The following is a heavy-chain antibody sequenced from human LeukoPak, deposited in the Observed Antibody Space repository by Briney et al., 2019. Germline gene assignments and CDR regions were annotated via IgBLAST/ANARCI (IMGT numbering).Heavy chain of an antibody. D-gene: IGHD3-3*01. Sequence: ASVKVSCKASGYTFTSYDINWVRQATGQGLGWMGWMNPNSGNTGYAQKFQGRATMTRNTSISTAYMELSSLRSEDTAVYYCARGSGHYDFWSGYYNYYYYYMDVWGKGTTVTVSS. CDR2: MNPNSGNT. CDR1: GYTFTSYD. J-gene: IGHJ6*03. V-gene: IGHV1-8*01. CDR3: ARGSGHYDFWSGYYNYYYYYMDV.